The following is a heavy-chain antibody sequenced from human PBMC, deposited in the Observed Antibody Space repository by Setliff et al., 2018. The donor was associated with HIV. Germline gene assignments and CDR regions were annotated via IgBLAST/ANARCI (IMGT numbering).Heavy chain of an antibody. CDR2: ISAYNGNT. J-gene: IGHJ3*02. Sequence: ASVKVSCKASGYTFTSYGISWVRQAPGQGLEWMGWISAYNGNTNYAQKLKGRVTMTTDTSTITAYMELRSLRADDTAVYYCARGTMRPSYYDILTGYHLLRYAFDIWGQGTMVTVSS. V-gene: IGHV1-18*01. CDR1: GYTFTSYG. CDR3: ARGTMRPSYYDILTGYHLLRYAFDI. D-gene: IGHD3-9*01.